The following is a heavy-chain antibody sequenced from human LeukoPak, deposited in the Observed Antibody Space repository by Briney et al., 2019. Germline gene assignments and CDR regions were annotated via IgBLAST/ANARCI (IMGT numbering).Heavy chain of an antibody. J-gene: IGHJ6*03. CDR3: ASRITYMDV. V-gene: IGHV4-4*08. Sequence: SESLCLTPAVSGGSLSTYNWSCIRQPPGKGLEWIGYIYSSGSTSYYPSLNRRVTILVETSKNKFSLKLTSVTAADTAVYYCASRITYMDVWGNGTTVTVSS. CDR1: GGSLSTYN. CDR2: IYSSGST. D-gene: IGHD3-10*01.